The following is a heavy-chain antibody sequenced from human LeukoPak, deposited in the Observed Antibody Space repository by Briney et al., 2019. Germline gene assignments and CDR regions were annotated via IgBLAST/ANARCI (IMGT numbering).Heavy chain of an antibody. J-gene: IGHJ4*02. Sequence: GGSLRLSCSASGFTFRSSVMSWVRQSPGKGPEWVSSITGSGGSTYYADSVKDRFTISRDNSKNTLYLQMNSLRADDTAVYYCATCVVATKSFDFWGQGTLVTVSS. CDR2: ITGSGGST. CDR1: GFTFRSSV. CDR3: ATCVVATKSFDF. V-gene: IGHV3-23*01. D-gene: IGHD5-12*01.